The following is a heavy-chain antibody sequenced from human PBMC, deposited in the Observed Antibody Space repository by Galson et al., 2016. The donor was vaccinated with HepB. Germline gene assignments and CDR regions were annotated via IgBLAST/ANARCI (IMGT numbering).Heavy chain of an antibody. D-gene: IGHD3-16*01. V-gene: IGHV1-18*01. CDR1: GNYFTNYG. J-gene: IGHJ4*02. CDR3: AAHSRTNTWGRKALDY. Sequence: SVTVSCKASGNYFTNYGFTWVRQAPGKGLEWMAWIGDYNGNTYYAHKFQDRVTLTRNTFTTKVYLELRSLRLDDTAVYYCAAHSRTNTWGRKALDYWGQGTLVTVSS. CDR2: IGDYNGNT.